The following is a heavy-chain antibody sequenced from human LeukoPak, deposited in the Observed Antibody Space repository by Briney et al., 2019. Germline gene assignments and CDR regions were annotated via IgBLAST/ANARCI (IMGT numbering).Heavy chain of an antibody. CDR2: IISGCGDRT. CDR3: PKRLDSSSWYAAFDY. D-gene: IGHD6-13*01. CDR1: GFAFAGFD. J-gene: IGHJ4*02. V-gene: IGHV3-23*01. Sequence: QAGGSLRLSCAASGFAFAGFDVTWVPRAPGKGLEWVSTIISGCGDRTYYADSVKGRFTISRDNSKNTLYLQMNSLRGEGTAVYYCPKRLDSSSWYAAFDYWGEGTPVTVSS.